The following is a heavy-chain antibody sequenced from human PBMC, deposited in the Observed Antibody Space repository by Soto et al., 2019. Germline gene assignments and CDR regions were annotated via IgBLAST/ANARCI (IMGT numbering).Heavy chain of an antibody. D-gene: IGHD3-22*01. Sequence: PGGSLRLSCAASGFTFSSYSMNWVRQAPGKGLEWVSSISSSSSYIYYADSVKGRFTISRDNAKNSLYLQMNSLRAEDTSVYYCARDSLGVYDSSGYYPWGQGTLVTVSS. V-gene: IGHV3-21*01. CDR3: ARDSLGVYDSSGYYP. CDR2: ISSSSSYI. J-gene: IGHJ5*02. CDR1: GFTFSSYS.